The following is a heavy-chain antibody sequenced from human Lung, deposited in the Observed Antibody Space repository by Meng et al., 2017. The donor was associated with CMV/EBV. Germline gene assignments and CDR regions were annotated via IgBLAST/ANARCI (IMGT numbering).Heavy chain of an antibody. Sequence: GESXKISCAASGFTFSNAWMDWVRQAPGKGLEWVGRIKSKTDGVTTDYAARAKGRFTISRDDSKNTLYLQMNSLKTKDTAVYYCTTGGVTGTTRAFDIWGQGXMVTVSS. CDR3: TTGGVTGTTRAFDI. J-gene: IGHJ3*02. CDR2: IKSKTDGVTT. D-gene: IGHD1-7*01. V-gene: IGHV3-15*01. CDR1: GFTFSNAW.